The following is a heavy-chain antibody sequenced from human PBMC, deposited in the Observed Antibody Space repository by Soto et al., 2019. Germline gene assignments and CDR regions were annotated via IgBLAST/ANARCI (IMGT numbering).Heavy chain of an antibody. CDR2: ISWDGGST. CDR3: AKDGWGKFGSSWFPDAFDI. V-gene: IGHV3-43D*03. D-gene: IGHD6-13*01. Sequence: GGSLRLSCAASGFTFDDYAMHWVRQAPGKGLEWVSLISWDGGSTYYADSVKGRFTISRDNSKNSLYLQMNSLRAEDTALYYCAKDGWGKFGSSWFPDAFDIWCQGTMVTVSS. J-gene: IGHJ3*02. CDR1: GFTFDDYA.